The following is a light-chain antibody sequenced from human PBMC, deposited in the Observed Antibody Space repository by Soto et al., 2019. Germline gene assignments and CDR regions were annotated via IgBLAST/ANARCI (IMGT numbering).Light chain of an antibody. J-gene: IGKJ2*01. CDR1: QSLLYSSNNKNY. V-gene: IGKV4-1*01. CDR3: QQYGGSPPYS. CDR2: GAS. Sequence: DIVMTQSPDSLPVSLGERATINCKSSQSLLYSSNNKNYLAWYQQKPGQAPRLLIYGASSRATGIPDKFSGSGSGTDFTLTISRLEPEDFVVYYCQQYGGSPPYSFGQGTKLEIK.